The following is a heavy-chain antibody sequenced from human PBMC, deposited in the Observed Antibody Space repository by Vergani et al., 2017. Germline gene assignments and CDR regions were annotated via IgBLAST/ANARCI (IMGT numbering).Heavy chain of an antibody. V-gene: IGHV4-34*01. CDR3: ARGRGGRPLWGGVPFDY. CDR2: INHSGST. J-gene: IGHJ4*02. Sequence: QVQLQQWGAGLLKPSETLSLTCAVYGGSFSGYYWSWIRQPPGKGLEWIGEINHSGSTNYNPSLKSRVTISVDTSKNQFSLKLSSVTAADTAVYYCARGRGGRPLWGGVPFDYWGQGTLVTVSS. D-gene: IGHD3-16*01. CDR1: GGSFSGYY.